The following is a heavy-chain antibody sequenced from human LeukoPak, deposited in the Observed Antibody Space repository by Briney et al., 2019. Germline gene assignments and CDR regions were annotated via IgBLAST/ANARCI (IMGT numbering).Heavy chain of an antibody. D-gene: IGHD2-21*01. V-gene: IGHV4-59*01. CDR1: GDSISNYY. CDR2: IYYSGNT. CDR3: ARVDPCGGDCYSDYYYYMDV. J-gene: IGHJ6*03. Sequence: SETLSLTCTVSGDSISNYYWSWIRQPPGKGLEWIGYIYYSGNTNYNPSLKSRVTISVDVSKNQFSLKLSSVTSADTAVYYCARVDPCGGDCYSDYYYYMDVWGKGTTVTVSS.